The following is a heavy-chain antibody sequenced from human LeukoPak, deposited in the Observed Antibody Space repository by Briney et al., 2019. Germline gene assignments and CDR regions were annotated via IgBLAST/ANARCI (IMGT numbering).Heavy chain of an antibody. CDR3: ARVRCSSNSCFPDY. J-gene: IGHJ4*02. D-gene: IGHD2-2*01. V-gene: IGHV3-7*01. Sequence: PGVSLRLSCAASGFTFSTYWMSWVRQAQGKGLEWVANIKQDGSDKYYVDSVKGRFTISRDNAKNSLFLQMNSLRAEDTAVYYCARVRCSSNSCFPDYWGQGTLVTVSS. CDR2: IKQDGSDK. CDR1: GFTFSTYW.